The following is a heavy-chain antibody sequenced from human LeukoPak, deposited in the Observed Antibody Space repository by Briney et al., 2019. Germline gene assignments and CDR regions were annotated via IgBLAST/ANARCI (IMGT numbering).Heavy chain of an antibody. J-gene: IGHJ4*02. CDR3: ARRLIAVAGFDY. Sequence: PSETLSLTCTVSGGPISSGGYSWSWIRQPPGKGLEWIGYIYHSGSTYYNPSLKSRVTISVDRSKNQFSLKLSSVTAADTAVYYCARRLIAVAGFDYWGQGTLVTVSS. CDR2: IYHSGST. V-gene: IGHV4-30-2*01. D-gene: IGHD6-19*01. CDR1: GGPISSGGYS.